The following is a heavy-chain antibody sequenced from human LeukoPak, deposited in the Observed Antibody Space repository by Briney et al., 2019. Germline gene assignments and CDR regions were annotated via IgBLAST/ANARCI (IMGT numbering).Heavy chain of an antibody. V-gene: IGHV1-2*02. J-gene: IGHJ6*03. CDR3: ARAPPTGIAARLNYYMDV. CDR1: GYTFTGYY. CDR2: INPNSGGT. Sequence: ASVKVSCKASGYTFTGYYMHWVRQAPGQGLECMGWINPNSGGTNYAQKFQGRVTMTRDTSISTAYMELSRLRSDDTAVYYCARAPPTGIAARLNYYMDVWGKGTTVTVSS. D-gene: IGHD6-6*01.